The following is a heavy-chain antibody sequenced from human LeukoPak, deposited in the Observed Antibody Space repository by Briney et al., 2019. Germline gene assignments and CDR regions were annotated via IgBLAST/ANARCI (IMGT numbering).Heavy chain of an antibody. CDR3: ARAGRLAVANFDY. V-gene: IGHV1-2*02. Sequence: GASVKVSCTASGYTFTGYYMHWVRQAPGQGLEWMGWINPNSGGTNYAQKFQGRVTMARDTSISTAYMELSRLRSDDTAVYYCARAGRLAVANFDYWGQGTLVTVSS. CDR1: GYTFTGYY. D-gene: IGHD6-19*01. CDR2: INPNSGGT. J-gene: IGHJ4*02.